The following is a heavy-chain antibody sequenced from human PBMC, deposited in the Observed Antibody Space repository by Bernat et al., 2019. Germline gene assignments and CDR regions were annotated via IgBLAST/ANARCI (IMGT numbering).Heavy chain of an antibody. CDR2: IYYSGST. V-gene: IGHV4-39*02. Sequence: QLQLQESGPGLVKPSETLSLTCTVSGGSISSSSYYWGWIRQPPGQGLEWIGSIYYSGSTNDNPSLKSRVTISLDTSKNQFSLNLSSVTAADTAVYYCARDQVPAAIPDYYYGMDVWGQGTTVTVSS. CDR3: ARDQVPAAIPDYYYGMDV. J-gene: IGHJ6*02. CDR1: GGSISSSSYY. D-gene: IGHD2-2*02.